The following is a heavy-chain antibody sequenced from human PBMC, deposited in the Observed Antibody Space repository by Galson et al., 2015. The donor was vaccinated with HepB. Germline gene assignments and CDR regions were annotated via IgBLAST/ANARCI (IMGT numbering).Heavy chain of an antibody. CDR2: IYHSGST. CDR1: GGSFSGYY. J-gene: IGHJ5*02. V-gene: IGHV4-59*01. Sequence: LSLTCAVYGGSFSGYYWSWIRQPPGKGLEWIGYIYHSGSTYYNPSLKSRVTISVDMSKNQFSLKLSSVIAADTAVYYCARGGGDILTGHVPPWWSAPWAQETLV. CDR3: ARGGGDILTGHVPPWWSAP. D-gene: IGHD3-9*01.